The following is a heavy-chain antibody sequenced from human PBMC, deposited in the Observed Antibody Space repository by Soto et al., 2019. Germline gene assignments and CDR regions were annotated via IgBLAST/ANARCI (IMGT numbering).Heavy chain of an antibody. V-gene: IGHV2-26*01. CDR3: ARISPEWSGSDFGHYYYYMDV. CDR1: GISLSNARMG. Sequence: QVTLKESGPVLVKPTETLTLTCTVSGISLSNARMGVSWIRQPPGKALEWLAHIFSNDEKSYSTSLKSRLTISKDTSKSQVVLTMTNIDPVDTATYYCARISPEWSGSDFGHYYYYMDVWGKGTTVTVSS. D-gene: IGHD5-12*01. CDR2: IFSNDEK. J-gene: IGHJ6*03.